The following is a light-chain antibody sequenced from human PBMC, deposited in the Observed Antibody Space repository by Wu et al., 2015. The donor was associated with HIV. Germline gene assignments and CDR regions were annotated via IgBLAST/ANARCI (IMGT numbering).Light chain of an antibody. Sequence: EIVLTQSPATLSLSSGETATLSCRASRSVSGTLAWYQQKPGQALRLLIYDASNRATGVPARLSGSGSFTDFTLTISSLEPEDSAVYYCQQHSNWPLTFGHGTRLEIK. J-gene: IGKJ5*01. CDR3: QQHSNWPLT. CDR1: RSVSGT. V-gene: IGKV3-11*01. CDR2: DAS.